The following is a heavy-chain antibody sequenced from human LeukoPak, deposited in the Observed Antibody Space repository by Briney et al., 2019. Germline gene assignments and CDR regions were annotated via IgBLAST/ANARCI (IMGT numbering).Heavy chain of an antibody. V-gene: IGHV3-7*01. D-gene: IGHD3-22*01. J-gene: IGHJ4*02. CDR2: IKQDGSEK. Sequence: GGSLRLSCAASGFTFSNYWMSWVRQAPGKGLEWVANIKQDGSEKYYVDSVKGRFIISRDNAKNSLYLQMNSLRVEDTAVYYCARRKYYYDSSGYYYFDYWGQGTLVTVSS. CDR3: ARRKYYYDSSGYYYFDY. CDR1: GFTFSNYW.